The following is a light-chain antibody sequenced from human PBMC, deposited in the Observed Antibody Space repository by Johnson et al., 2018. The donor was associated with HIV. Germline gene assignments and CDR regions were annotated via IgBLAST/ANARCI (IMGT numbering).Light chain of an antibody. Sequence: SVLTQPPSVSAAPGQKVTISCSGSSSNIGNNYVSWYQQLPGGAPKLLIYENNMRPPEIPDRFSGSKSATSATLGITGLQTGDEAEYYCGTWDSSLRSGFFGTGTKVTVL. CDR2: ENN. V-gene: IGLV1-51*02. J-gene: IGLJ1*01. CDR3: GTWDSSLRSGF. CDR1: SSNIGNNY.